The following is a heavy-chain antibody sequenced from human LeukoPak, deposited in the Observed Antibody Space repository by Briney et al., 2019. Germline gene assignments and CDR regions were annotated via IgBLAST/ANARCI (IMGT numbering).Heavy chain of an antibody. Sequence: ASVKVSCKASGYTFTSYYMHWVRQAPGQGLEWMGIINPSGGSTTYAQKFQGRVTMTRNTSTSTVYMELSSLRSEDTAVYYCASYSGSYSALDYWGQGTLVTVSS. CDR1: GYTFTSYY. J-gene: IGHJ4*02. D-gene: IGHD1-26*01. CDR2: INPSGGST. CDR3: ASYSGSYSALDY. V-gene: IGHV1-46*01.